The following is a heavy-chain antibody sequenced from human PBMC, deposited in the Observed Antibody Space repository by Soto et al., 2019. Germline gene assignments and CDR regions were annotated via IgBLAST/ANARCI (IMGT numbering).Heavy chain of an antibody. J-gene: IGHJ6*02. V-gene: IGHV4-34*01. CDR2: INHSGST. CDR3: ARGLGRGLVGATVYYGMDV. CDR1: GGSFSGYY. D-gene: IGHD1-26*01. Sequence: QVQLQQWGAGLLKPSETLSLTCAVYGGSFSGYYWSWIRQPPGKGLEWIGEINHSGSTNYNPSLKSRVAISVDTSQNQFSLKLSSVTAADTAVYYCARGLGRGLVGATVYYGMDVWGQGTTVTVSS.